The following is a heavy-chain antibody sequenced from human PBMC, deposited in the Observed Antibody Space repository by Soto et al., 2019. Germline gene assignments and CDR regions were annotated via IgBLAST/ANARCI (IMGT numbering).Heavy chain of an antibody. J-gene: IGHJ1*01. Sequence: QVQLVQSGAEVKKPGASVKVSCKVSGYTLTELSMHWVRQAPGKGLEWMGGFDPEDGETIYAQKFQGRVTMSEDTSTDTAYMELSSVRSEDTAVYYCATERGNTYSSWTQEYFQHWGQGTLVTVSS. D-gene: IGHD6-13*01. CDR3: ATERGNTYSSWTQEYFQH. CDR2: FDPEDGET. CDR1: GYTLTELS. V-gene: IGHV1-24*01.